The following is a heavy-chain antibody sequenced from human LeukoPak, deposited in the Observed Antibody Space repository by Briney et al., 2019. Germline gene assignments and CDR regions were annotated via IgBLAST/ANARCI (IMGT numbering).Heavy chain of an antibody. CDR3: ATLHNYYDSSGYSN. D-gene: IGHD3-22*01. CDR2: ISYDGSNK. CDR1: GFTFSTYA. J-gene: IGHJ4*02. V-gene: IGHV3-30-3*01. Sequence: GRSLRLSCTASGFTFSTYAMHWVRQAPSQALEWVALISYDGSNKYYVDSVKGRFTISRDNSKNTLYLQMNSLRAEDTAVYYCATLHNYYDSSGYSNWGQGTLVTVSS.